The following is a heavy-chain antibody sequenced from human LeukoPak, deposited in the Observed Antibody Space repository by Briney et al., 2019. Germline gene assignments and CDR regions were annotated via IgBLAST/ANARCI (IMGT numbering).Heavy chain of an antibody. D-gene: IGHD4-17*01. Sequence: PGGSLRLSCADSGFTFSRYDMSWVRQAPGKGLEWVSAISSVDGGTTYADSVKGRFTISRDNSKNTVYLQMNSLGAEDTAVYYCAKRGPTTVTTWNFDIWGQGTMVTVSS. J-gene: IGHJ3*02. CDR1: GFTFSRYD. CDR3: AKRGPTTVTTWNFDI. CDR2: ISSVDGGT. V-gene: IGHV3-23*01.